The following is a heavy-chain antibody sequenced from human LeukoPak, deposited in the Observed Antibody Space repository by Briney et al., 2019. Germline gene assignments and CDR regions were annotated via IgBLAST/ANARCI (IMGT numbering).Heavy chain of an antibody. J-gene: IGHJ4*02. CDR1: GGSFSGYY. V-gene: IGHV4-34*01. Sequence: KPSETLSLTCAVYGGSFSGYYWSWIRQPPGKGLEWIGEINHSGSTNYNPSLKSRVTISVDTSKNQFSLKLSSVTAADTAVYYCARDAVYGDFTYWGQGTLVTVSS. D-gene: IGHD4-17*01. CDR3: ARDAVYGDFTY. CDR2: INHSGST.